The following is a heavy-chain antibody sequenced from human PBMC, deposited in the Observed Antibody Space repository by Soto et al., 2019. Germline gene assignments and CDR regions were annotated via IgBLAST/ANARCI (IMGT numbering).Heavy chain of an antibody. CDR3: AKDTLSYFDSSGYYYWNY. Sequence: GGSLRLSCAASGFTFSTYAMSWVRQAPGKGLGWVSGISGSGGSTYYADSVKGRFTISRDNSKNTLYLQMNSLRAEDTAVYYCAKDTLSYFDSSGYYYWNYWGQGTLVTVSS. CDR2: ISGSGGST. V-gene: IGHV3-23*01. J-gene: IGHJ4*02. CDR1: GFTFSTYA. D-gene: IGHD3-22*01.